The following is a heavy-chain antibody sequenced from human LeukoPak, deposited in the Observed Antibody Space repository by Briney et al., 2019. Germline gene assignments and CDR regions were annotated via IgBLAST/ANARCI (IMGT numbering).Heavy chain of an antibody. CDR3: ARLLLARFNYYYYMDV. Sequence: PGGSLRLSCAASGFSFSDYHMSWVRQAPGKGLEWVSYISSSGSTIYYADSVKGRFTISRDNAKNSLYLQMNSLRAEDTAVYYCARLLLARFNYYYYMDVWGKGTTVTISS. J-gene: IGHJ6*03. V-gene: IGHV3-11*01. CDR1: GFSFSDYH. CDR2: ISSSGSTI. D-gene: IGHD3-3*01.